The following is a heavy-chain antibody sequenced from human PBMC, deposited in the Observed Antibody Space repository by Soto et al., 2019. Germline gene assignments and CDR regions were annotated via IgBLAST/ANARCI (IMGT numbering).Heavy chain of an antibody. V-gene: IGHV1-24*01. CDR2: FDPEDGET. D-gene: IGHD6-19*01. CDR1: GYTLTELS. J-gene: IGHJ6*02. Sequence: EASVKVSCKVSGYTLTELSMHWVRQAPGKGLEWMGGFDPEDGETIYAQKFQGRVTMTEDTSTDTAYMELSSLRSEDTAVYYCATGIAVAGTSRGMDVWGQGTAVTVSS. CDR3: ATGIAVAGTSRGMDV.